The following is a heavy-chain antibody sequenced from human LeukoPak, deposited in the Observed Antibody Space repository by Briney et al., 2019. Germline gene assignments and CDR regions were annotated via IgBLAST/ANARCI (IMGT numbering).Heavy chain of an antibody. J-gene: IGHJ4*02. CDR1: GLTLSDFW. CDR2: VKGDGRTT. CDR3: ATGHSYGYDY. Sequence: GGSLRLSCAASGLTLSDFWMHWVRQPPGKGLVWVALVKGDGRTTIYADSVKGRFTISRDNAKNTLYLQMNSLRADDSGVYYCATGHSYGYDYWGQGVLVTVSS. D-gene: IGHD5-18*01. V-gene: IGHV3-74*01.